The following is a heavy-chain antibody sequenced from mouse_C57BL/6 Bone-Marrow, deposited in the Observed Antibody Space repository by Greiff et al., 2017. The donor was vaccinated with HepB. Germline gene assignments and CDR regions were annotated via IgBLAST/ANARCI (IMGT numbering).Heavy chain of an antibody. V-gene: IGHV1-53*01. Sequence: VQLQQPGTELVKPGASVKLSCKASGYTFTSYWMPWVKQRPGQGLEWIGNINPSNGGTNYNEKFKSKATLTVDKSSSTAYMQLSSLTSEDSAVYYCARGSCDYGPPFACWGQGALVTVSA. CDR2: INPSNGGT. D-gene: IGHD2-4*01. J-gene: IGHJ3*01. CDR1: GYTFTSYW. CDR3: ARGSCDYGPPFAC.